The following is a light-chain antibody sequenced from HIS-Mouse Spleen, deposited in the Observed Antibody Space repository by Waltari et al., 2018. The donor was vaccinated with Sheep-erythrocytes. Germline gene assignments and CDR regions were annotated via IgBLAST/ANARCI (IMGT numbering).Light chain of an antibody. CDR2: DVS. V-gene: IGLV2-11*01. CDR3: CSYAGSYTFVV. Sequence: QSALTQPRPVSGSPGQSVTIPCTGTSSDVGGYHSVSWYQQHPGKAPKLMIYDVSKRPSGVPDRFSGSKSGNTASLTISGLQAEDEADYYCCSYAGSYTFVVFGGGTKLTVL. CDR1: SSDVGGYHS. J-gene: IGLJ2*01.